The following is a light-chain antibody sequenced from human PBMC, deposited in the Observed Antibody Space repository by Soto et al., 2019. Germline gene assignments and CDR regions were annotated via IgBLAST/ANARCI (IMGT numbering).Light chain of an antibody. J-gene: IGKJ2*01. CDR3: QQYGSSRET. CDR2: GAS. V-gene: IGKV3-20*01. CDR1: QSVSSSY. Sequence: ELVLTQSTGTLSLSPGERATLSCRASQSVSSSYLAWYQQKPGQAPRLLLYGASSRATGIPDRFSGSGSGTDFTLTISRLEPEDFAVYYCQQYGSSRETFGQGTKLEIK.